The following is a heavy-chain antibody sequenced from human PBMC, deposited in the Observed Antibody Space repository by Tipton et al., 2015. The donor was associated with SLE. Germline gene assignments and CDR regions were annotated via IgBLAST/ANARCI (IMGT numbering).Heavy chain of an antibody. D-gene: IGHD3-22*01. Sequence: TLSLTCSVSGGSVSSDPYYWSWIRQPPGKGLEWIGYLYDSGNTNYNPSLESRVTISADTSKNQFSLNLTSVTAADTAVYYCARRYDGEFDFWGQGTLVTVSS. J-gene: IGHJ4*02. CDR1: GGSVSSDPYY. V-gene: IGHV4-61*01. CDR2: LYDSGNT. CDR3: ARRYDGEFDF.